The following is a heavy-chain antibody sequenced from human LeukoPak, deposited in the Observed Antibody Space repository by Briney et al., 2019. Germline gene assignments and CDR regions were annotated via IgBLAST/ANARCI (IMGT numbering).Heavy chain of an antibody. CDR3: AKEVQGYDSSGYYPDY. V-gene: IGHV3-23*01. D-gene: IGHD3-22*01. CDR2: ISGSGGST. Sequence: PGGSLRLSCAASGFTFSSYSINWVRQAPGKGLEWVSAISGSGGSTYYADSVKGRLTISRDNSKNTLYLQMNSLRAEDTAVYYCAKEVQGYDSSGYYPDYWGQGTLVTVSS. J-gene: IGHJ4*02. CDR1: GFTFSSYS.